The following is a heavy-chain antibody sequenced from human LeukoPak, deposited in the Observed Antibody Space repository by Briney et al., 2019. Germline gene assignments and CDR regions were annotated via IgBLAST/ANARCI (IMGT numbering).Heavy chain of an antibody. CDR3: ARGPTDSSGYYYWFDP. Sequence: SETLSLTCAVYGGSSSGYYWSWIRQPPGKGLEWIGEINHSGSTNYNPSLKSRVTISVDTSKNQFSLKLSFVTAADTAVYYCARGPTDSSGYYYWFDPWGQGTLVTVSS. D-gene: IGHD3-22*01. CDR1: GGSSSGYY. CDR2: INHSGST. J-gene: IGHJ5*02. V-gene: IGHV4-34*01.